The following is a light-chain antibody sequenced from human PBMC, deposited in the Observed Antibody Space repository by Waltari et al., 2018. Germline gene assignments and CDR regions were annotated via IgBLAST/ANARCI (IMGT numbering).Light chain of an antibody. J-gene: IGLJ3*02. CDR1: NSNTGTNP. V-gene: IGLV1-44*01. Sequence: QSVLTQPPSASGTPGHRVARSCSGTNSNTGTNPVSWYQQLPGTAPKLLSFINNQRPSGVPDRFSASKSGTSASLAISGLQSDDEADYYCAAWDDSLNVWVFGGGTKVTVL. CDR3: AAWDDSLNVWV. CDR2: INN.